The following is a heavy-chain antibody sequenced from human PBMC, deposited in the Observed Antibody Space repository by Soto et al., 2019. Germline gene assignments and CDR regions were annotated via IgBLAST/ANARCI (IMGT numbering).Heavy chain of an antibody. Sequence: QVQLVQSGAEVKKPGASVKVSCKASGYTFTSYGISWVRQAPGQGLEWMGWIGPYNGNRNYAQNLQGRLTMTTDTXTSXAXTELRSLRSDDTAVYYCARWGYCSSTSCEMPYYFDYWGQGTLVTVSS. CDR1: GYTFTSYG. CDR2: IGPYNGNR. CDR3: ARWGYCSSTSCEMPYYFDY. J-gene: IGHJ4*02. V-gene: IGHV1-18*01. D-gene: IGHD2-2*01.